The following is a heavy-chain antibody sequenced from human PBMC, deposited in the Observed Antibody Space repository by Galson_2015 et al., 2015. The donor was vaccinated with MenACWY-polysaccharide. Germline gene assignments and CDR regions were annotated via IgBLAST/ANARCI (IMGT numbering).Heavy chain of an antibody. J-gene: IGHJ4*02. V-gene: IGHV3-7*01. CDR1: GSSFSGHW. CDR3: GRHFDWAFDY. CDR2: INPDGSDK. D-gene: IGHD2-21*01. Sequence: SLRLSCAASGSSFSGHWMTWVRQAPGKGLEWVANINPDGSDKYYVDSVKGRFIISRDNAKNSVYLQMNGLRVEDTAMYYCGRHFDWAFDYRGQGALVTVSS.